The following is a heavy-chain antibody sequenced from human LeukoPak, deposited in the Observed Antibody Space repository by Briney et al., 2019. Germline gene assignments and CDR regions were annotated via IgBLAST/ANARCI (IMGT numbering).Heavy chain of an antibody. V-gene: IGHV1-2*02. CDR3: AEDPWELLQLSYFDY. CDR2: VNPNSGGT. J-gene: IGHJ4*02. D-gene: IGHD1-26*01. CDR1: GYTFTGYY. Sequence: GASVKVSCKASGYTFTGYYMHWVRQAPGQGLEWMGWVNPNSGGTNYAQKFQGRVTMTRDTSISTAYMELSRLMSDDTAVTYRAEDPWELLQLSYFDYWGQGTLVTVS.